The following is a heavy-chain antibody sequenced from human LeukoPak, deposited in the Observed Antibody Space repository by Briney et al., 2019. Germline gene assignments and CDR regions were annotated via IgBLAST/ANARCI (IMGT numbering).Heavy chain of an antibody. CDR2: ISYDASTK. CDR3: ASGRGGQWPVYFDY. J-gene: IGHJ4*02. Sequence: PGRSLRLSCAASGFTFSSYGMHWVRQAPGKGLEWVALISYDASTKYYADSVKGRFTISRDNSKNTLYLQMNSLRIEDTAVYYCASGRGGQWPVYFDYWGQGALVTVSS. CDR1: GFTFSSYG. V-gene: IGHV3-30*03. D-gene: IGHD6-19*01.